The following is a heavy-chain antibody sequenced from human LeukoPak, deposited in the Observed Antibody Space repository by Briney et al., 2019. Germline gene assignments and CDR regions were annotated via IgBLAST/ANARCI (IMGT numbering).Heavy chain of an antibody. CDR1: GFTFNSYS. D-gene: IGHD5-18*01. Sequence: GSLRLSCAASGFTFNSYSMNWVRQAPGKGLEWVSSISSSSSSIYYADSVKGRFTISRDNAKNSLYLQMNSLRAEDTAVYYCARASGDIVETATMGSYWGQGTLVTVSS. CDR3: ARASGDIVETATMGSY. V-gene: IGHV3-21*01. CDR2: ISSSSSSI. J-gene: IGHJ4*02.